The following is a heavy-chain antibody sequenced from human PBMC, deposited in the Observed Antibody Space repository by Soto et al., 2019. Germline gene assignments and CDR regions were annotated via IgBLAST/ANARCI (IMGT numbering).Heavy chain of an antibody. D-gene: IGHD6-13*01. CDR3: AGPSSSWGV. Sequence: GGSLRLSCAASGFTFGTYRMNWVRQAPGKGLEWVSAISGSGGSTYYAGSVKGRFTISRDDSKNTLYLQMNSLRAEDTAVYYCAGPSSSWGVWGQGTTVTVSS. J-gene: IGHJ6*02. CDR2: ISGSGGST. CDR1: GFTFGTYR. V-gene: IGHV3-23*01.